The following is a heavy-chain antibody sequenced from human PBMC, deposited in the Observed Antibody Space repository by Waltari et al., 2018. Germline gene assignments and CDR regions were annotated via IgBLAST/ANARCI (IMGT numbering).Heavy chain of an antibody. CDR2: IYYSGST. Sequence: QVQLQESGPGLVKPSETLSLTCTVSGGSISSSYRSWIRQHPGKGLEWIGYIYYSGSTNYNPSLKSRVTISVDTSKNQFSLKLSSVTAADTAVYYCARVRAVYYDFWSGYYPFDLWGRGTLVTVSS. CDR3: ARVRAVYYDFWSGYYPFDL. CDR1: GGSISSSY. V-gene: IGHV4-59*01. J-gene: IGHJ2*01. D-gene: IGHD3-3*01.